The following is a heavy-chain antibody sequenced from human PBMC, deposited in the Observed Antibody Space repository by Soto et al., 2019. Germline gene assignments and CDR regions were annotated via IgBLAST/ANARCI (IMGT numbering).Heavy chain of an antibody. CDR2: IYYSGST. D-gene: IGHD6-13*01. J-gene: IGHJ3*02. V-gene: IGHV4-59*08. Sequence: QVQLQESGPGLVKPSETLSLTCTVSGGSISSYYWSWIRQPPGKGLEWIGYIYYSGSTNYNPSLKSRVTISVDASKNQFSLKLSSVTAADTAVYYCARKGSSWYYAFDIWGQGTMVTVSS. CDR3: ARKGSSWYYAFDI. CDR1: GGSISSYY.